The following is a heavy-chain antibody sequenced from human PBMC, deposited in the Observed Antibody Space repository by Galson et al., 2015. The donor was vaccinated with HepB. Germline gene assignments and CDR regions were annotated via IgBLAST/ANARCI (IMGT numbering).Heavy chain of an antibody. CDR3: AKIRGLSGRKWFDP. CDR1: GGTVASYA. Sequence: SVKVSCKASGGTVASYAITWVRQAPGQGLEWMGGIIPLFETPKYAQKFQGRLTITADESTSTAYMEPSSLRSDDTAMYFCAKIRGLSGRKWFDPWGQGTQVTVSS. CDR2: IIPLFETP. D-gene: IGHD3-10*01. J-gene: IGHJ5*02. V-gene: IGHV1-69*13.